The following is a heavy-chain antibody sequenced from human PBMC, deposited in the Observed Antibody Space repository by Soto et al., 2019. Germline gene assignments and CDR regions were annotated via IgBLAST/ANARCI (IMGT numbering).Heavy chain of an antibody. CDR2: ISSSSSTI. V-gene: IGHV3-48*01. J-gene: IGHJ5*02. CDR1: GFTFSSYS. D-gene: IGHD4-4*01. Sequence: GGSLRLSCAASGFTFSSYSMNWVRQAPGKGLEWVSYISSSSSTIYYADSVKGRFTISRDNAKNSLYLQMNSLRAEDTAVYYCARGTGPFSNYLWFDPWGQGTLVTVSS. CDR3: ARGTGPFSNYLWFDP.